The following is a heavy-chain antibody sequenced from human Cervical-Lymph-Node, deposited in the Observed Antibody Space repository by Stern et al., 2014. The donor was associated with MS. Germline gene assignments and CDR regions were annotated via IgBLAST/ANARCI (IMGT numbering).Heavy chain of an antibody. CDR3: ARSSTVTPNAFDI. V-gene: IGHV4-30-2*01. Sequence: QVQLQESGSGLVKPSQTLSLTCAVSGGSISSGGYSWSWIRQPPGKGLEWIGYIYHSGSTYYNTSLKSRVTISVDRSKNQFSLKLSSVTAADTAVYYCARSSTVTPNAFDIWGQGTMVTVSS. CDR1: GGSISSGGYS. D-gene: IGHD4-17*01. CDR2: IYHSGST. J-gene: IGHJ3*02.